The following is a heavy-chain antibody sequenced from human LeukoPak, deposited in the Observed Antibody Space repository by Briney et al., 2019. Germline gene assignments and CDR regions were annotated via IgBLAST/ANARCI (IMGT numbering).Heavy chain of an antibody. D-gene: IGHD6-6*01. CDR3: ARGSSSRPPNYYMDV. J-gene: IGHJ6*03. V-gene: IGHV1-8*01. Sequence: GASVKVSCKASGYTFTSYDINWVRQATGQGLEWMGWMNPNSGNTGYAQKFQGRVTMTRNTSISTAYMELSSLRSEDTAVYYCARGSSSRPPNYYMDVWGKGTTVTVSS. CDR1: GYTFTSYD. CDR2: MNPNSGNT.